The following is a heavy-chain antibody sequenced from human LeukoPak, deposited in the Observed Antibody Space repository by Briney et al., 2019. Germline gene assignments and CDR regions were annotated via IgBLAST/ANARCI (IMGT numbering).Heavy chain of an antibody. D-gene: IGHD3-10*01. CDR3: ARDYYGSGSYYKRT. Sequence: PSETLSLTCTVSGGSISSYYWSWIRQPPGKGLEWIGYIYYSGSTNYNPSLKGRGTISVDTSKNQFSLKLSSVTAADTAVHYCARDYYGSGSYYKRTWGQGTLVTVSS. CDR2: IYYSGST. CDR1: GGSISSYY. V-gene: IGHV4-59*01. J-gene: IGHJ5*02.